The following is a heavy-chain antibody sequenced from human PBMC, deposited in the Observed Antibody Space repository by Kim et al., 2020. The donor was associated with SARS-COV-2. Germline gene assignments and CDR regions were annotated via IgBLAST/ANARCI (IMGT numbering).Heavy chain of an antibody. CDR2: GGST. D-gene: IGHD3-16*02. V-gene: IGHV3-53*01. Sequence: GGSTYYADSVQGPFTIYRDNSKNTLYLQMNRLRAEDTSVYYCAELSAFDIWRQGTMVTVSS. CDR3: AELSAFDI. J-gene: IGHJ3*02.